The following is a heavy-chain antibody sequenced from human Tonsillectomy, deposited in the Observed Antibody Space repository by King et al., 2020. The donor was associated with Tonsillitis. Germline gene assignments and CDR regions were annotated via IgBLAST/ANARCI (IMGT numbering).Heavy chain of an antibody. Sequence: VQLVESGGGLVQPGGSLRLSCAASGFTFSSNYMSWVRQAPGKGLEWVSVIYSGGSTYYADSVKGRFTISRNNSKNTLYLQMNSLSAQDTAVYYCARDTGLNWYFDHWGRGTLVTVSS. V-gene: IGHV3-53*04. D-gene: IGHD1-14*01. CDR3: ARDTGLNWYFDH. CDR1: GFTFSSNY. J-gene: IGHJ2*01. CDR2: IYSGGST.